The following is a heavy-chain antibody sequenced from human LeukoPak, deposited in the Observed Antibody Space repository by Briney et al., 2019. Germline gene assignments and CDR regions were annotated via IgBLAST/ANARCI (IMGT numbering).Heavy chain of an antibody. J-gene: IGHJ4*02. CDR1: GFTFSSYW. D-gene: IGHD6-13*01. CDR2: IYTDGTNT. Sequence: GGSLRLSCAASGFTFSSYWMHWVRQAPGKGLVWVSRIYTDGTNTDYADSVKGRFTISRDNAKNTLYLQMNSLRAEDTAVYYCASLGSSWYLADYWGQGTLVTVSS. V-gene: IGHV3-74*01. CDR3: ASLGSSWYLADY.